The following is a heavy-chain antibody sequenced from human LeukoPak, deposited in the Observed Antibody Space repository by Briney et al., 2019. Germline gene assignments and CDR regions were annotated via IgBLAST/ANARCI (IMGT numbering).Heavy chain of an antibody. D-gene: IGHD2-2*01. CDR2: ISGSGGST. J-gene: IGHJ4*02. CDR1: GFTFSSYA. CDR3: AKGLVPAAIRVVDY. V-gene: IGHV3-23*01. Sequence: GGSLRLSCAASGFTFSSYAMSWVRQAPGKGLEWVSAISGSGGSTYYADSVKGRFTISRDNSQNTLCLQVNSLGAEDTAVYYCAKGLVPAAIRVVDYWGQGTLVTVSS.